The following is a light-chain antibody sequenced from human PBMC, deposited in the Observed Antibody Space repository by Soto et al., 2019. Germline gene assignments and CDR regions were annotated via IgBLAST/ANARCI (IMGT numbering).Light chain of an antibody. Sequence: EIGLTQSPGTLSLSPGERATLSCRSSQSVSSSYLAWYQHKPGQAPRLLIYDVSSRATGIPDRFSGSGSGTDFALSISRLEPEVFAVYYCQQYGSSPTCGQGTKVEIK. J-gene: IGKJ1*01. CDR1: QSVSSSY. CDR3: QQYGSSPT. CDR2: DVS. V-gene: IGKV3-20*01.